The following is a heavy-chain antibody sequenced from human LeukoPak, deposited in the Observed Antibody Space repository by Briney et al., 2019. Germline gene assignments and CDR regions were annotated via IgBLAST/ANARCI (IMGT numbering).Heavy chain of an antibody. V-gene: IGHV1-18*01. Sequence: ASVKVSCKASGYTLTSYGLSWVRQAPGQGLEWMGWISTYNGNTNYAQKFQGRVTMTTDTSTSTAYMELRNLRSDDTAVYYCARPFTIFGVAPFDYWGQGTLVTVSS. CDR1: GYTLTSYG. CDR3: ARPFTIFGVAPFDY. CDR2: ISTYNGNT. D-gene: IGHD3-3*01. J-gene: IGHJ4*02.